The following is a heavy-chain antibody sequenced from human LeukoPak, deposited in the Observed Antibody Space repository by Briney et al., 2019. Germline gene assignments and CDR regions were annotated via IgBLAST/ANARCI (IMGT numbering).Heavy chain of an antibody. J-gene: IGHJ6*03. CDR1: GGSISNYY. Sequence: SETLSLTCTVSGGSISNYYWSWIRQPAGKGLEWIGHMYTSGSTNYHPSLKSRVTISVDTSKNQFSLKLSSVTAADTAVYYCARTTEGGYTYDYFYYYYMDVWGKGTTVTISS. D-gene: IGHD5-18*01. CDR3: ARTTEGGYTYDYFYYYYMDV. CDR2: MYTSGST. V-gene: IGHV4-4*07.